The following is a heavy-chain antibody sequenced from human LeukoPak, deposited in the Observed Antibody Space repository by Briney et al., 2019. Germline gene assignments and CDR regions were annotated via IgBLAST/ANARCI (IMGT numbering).Heavy chain of an antibody. Sequence: GGSLRLSCAASGFTFSSYSMNWVRQAPRKGLEWVSSISSSSSYIYYADSVKGRFTISRDNAKNSLYLQMNSLRAEDTAVYYCARDREGVVVPAANYIDYWGQGTLVTVSS. CDR3: ARDREGVVVPAANYIDY. D-gene: IGHD2-2*01. J-gene: IGHJ4*02. CDR1: GFTFSSYS. V-gene: IGHV3-21*01. CDR2: ISSSSSYI.